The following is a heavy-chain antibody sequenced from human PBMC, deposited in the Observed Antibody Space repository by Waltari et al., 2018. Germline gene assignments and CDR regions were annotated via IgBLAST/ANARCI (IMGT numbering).Heavy chain of an antibody. CDR2: FDPEDGET. Sequence: QVPLVQSWAAVKKPGASVKVSCKVSGYTLTDLSTHWVRQDRGKGIERMGGFDPEDGETIYAQKFQGRVTMTEDTSTDTAYMELSSLRSEDTAVYYCATGPVPNSRAYRAFDIWGQGTMVTVSS. D-gene: IGHD2-21*01. CDR1: GYTLTDLS. J-gene: IGHJ3*02. CDR3: ATGPVPNSRAYRAFDI. V-gene: IGHV1-24*01.